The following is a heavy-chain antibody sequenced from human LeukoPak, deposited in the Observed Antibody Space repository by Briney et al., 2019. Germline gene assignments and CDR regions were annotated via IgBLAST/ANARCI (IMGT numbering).Heavy chain of an antibody. J-gene: IGHJ4*02. Sequence: SGRSLRLSCAASGFTFSSYAMHWVRQAPGKGLEWVAVISYDGSNKYYADSVKGRFTISRDNSKNTLYLQMNSLRAEDTAVYYCAKDVWRATRLFDYWGQGTLVTVSS. CDR2: ISYDGSNK. CDR3: AKDVWRATRLFDY. CDR1: GFTFSSYA. V-gene: IGHV3-30*04. D-gene: IGHD1-26*01.